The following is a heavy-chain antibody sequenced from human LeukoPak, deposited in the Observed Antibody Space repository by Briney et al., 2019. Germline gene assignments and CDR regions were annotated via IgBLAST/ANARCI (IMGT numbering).Heavy chain of an antibody. J-gene: IGHJ4*02. CDR3: ATKYGEN. V-gene: IGHV3-66*02. CDR2: FWIDGTT. D-gene: IGHD4/OR15-4a*01. CDR1: GFTVSDTY. Sequence: GGSLRLSCVASGFTVSDTYMSWVRQAPGKGLECVSVFWIDGTTHHADSVKGRFTISRDSSKNTLYLQMNSLRSEDTAVYYCATKYGENWGQGTLVTVSS.